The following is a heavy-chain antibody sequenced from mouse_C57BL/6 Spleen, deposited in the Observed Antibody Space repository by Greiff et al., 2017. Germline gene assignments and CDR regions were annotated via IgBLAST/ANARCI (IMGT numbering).Heavy chain of an antibody. CDR1: GYSITSGYY. CDR3: ARGYYSNYYFDY. J-gene: IGHJ2*01. V-gene: IGHV3-6*01. Sequence: EVQLVESGPGLVKPSQSLSLTCSVTGYSITSGYYWNWIRQFPGNKLEWMGYISYDGSNNYNPSLKNRISITRDTSKNQFFLKLNSVTTEDTATYYCARGYYSNYYFDYWGQGTTLTVSS. CDR2: ISYDGSN. D-gene: IGHD2-5*01.